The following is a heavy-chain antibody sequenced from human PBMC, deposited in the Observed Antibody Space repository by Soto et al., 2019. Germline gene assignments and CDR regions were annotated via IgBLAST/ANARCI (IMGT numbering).Heavy chain of an antibody. CDR2: IYYSGST. J-gene: IGHJ6*02. CDR3: ARDSVVPAAIFGMDV. D-gene: IGHD2-2*01. V-gene: IGHV4-30-4*01. CDR1: GGSISSGDYY. Sequence: QVQLQESGPGLVKPSQTLSLTCTVSGGSISSGDYYWSWIRQPPGKDLEWIGYIYYSGSTYYNPSLKSRVTISVDTSKNQFSLKLSSVTAADTAVYYCARDSVVPAAIFGMDVWGQGTTVTVSS.